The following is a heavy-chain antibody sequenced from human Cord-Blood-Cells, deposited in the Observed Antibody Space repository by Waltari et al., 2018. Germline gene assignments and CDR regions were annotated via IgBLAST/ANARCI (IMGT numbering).Heavy chain of an antibody. J-gene: IGHJ4*02. V-gene: IGHV1-69*01. Sequence: QVQLVQSGAEVKKPGSSVKVSCKASGGTFSSYAISWVRQAPGQGLEWMGGIIPIFGTANYAQKFQGRVTITADESTSTAYMELSSLRSDDTAVYYCARGVGPRYCSSTSCQTAGFDYWGQGTLVTVSS. CDR3: ARGVGPRYCSSTSCQTAGFDY. CDR1: GGTFSSYA. D-gene: IGHD2-2*01. CDR2: IIPIFGTA.